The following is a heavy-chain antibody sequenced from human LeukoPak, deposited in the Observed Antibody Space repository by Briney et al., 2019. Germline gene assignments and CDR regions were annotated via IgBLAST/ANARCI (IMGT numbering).Heavy chain of an antibody. CDR3: ARGAAEDYDILTGRIDY. Sequence: ASVKVSCKASGYTFTGYYMHWVRQAPGQGLEWMGWINPNSGGTNYAQKFQGRVTMTRGTSISTAYMELSRLRSDDTAVYYCARGAAEDYDILTGRIDYWGQGTLVTVSS. CDR1: GYTFTGYY. CDR2: INPNSGGT. D-gene: IGHD3-9*01. J-gene: IGHJ4*02. V-gene: IGHV1-2*02.